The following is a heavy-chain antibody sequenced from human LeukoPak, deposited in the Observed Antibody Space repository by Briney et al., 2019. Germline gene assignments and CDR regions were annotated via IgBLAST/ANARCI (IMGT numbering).Heavy chain of an antibody. D-gene: IGHD2-15*01. CDR3: ARDFSDIDY. CDR1: GFNFNSY. Sequence: GGSLRLSCAASGFNFNSYMGWVRQAPEDGLEWVAIINRDETDIYYVDSVKGRFTISRDNAKSSLFLEMNSLRVEDTGVYYCARDFSDIDYWGQGTLVTVSS. J-gene: IGHJ4*02. V-gene: IGHV3-7*01. CDR2: INRDETDI.